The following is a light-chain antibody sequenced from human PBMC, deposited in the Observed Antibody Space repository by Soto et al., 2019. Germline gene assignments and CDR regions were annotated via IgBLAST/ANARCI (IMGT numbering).Light chain of an antibody. CDR3: QQYYTTPYT. Sequence: DIVMTQSPDSLAVSLGERATINCKSSQTILYSSNNNNYLSWYQQKPGQPPNLLIFWASTRQSGVPDRFSGSGSGTDFTLTISSLQAEDVAVYECQQYYTTPYTFGQGTKLEIK. J-gene: IGKJ2*01. CDR2: WAS. CDR1: QTILYSSNNNNY. V-gene: IGKV4-1*01.